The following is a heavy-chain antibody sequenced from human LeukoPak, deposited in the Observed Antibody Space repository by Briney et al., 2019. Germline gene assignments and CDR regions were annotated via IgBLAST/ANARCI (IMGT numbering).Heavy chain of an antibody. CDR3: ARRNAVVTGFFDY. V-gene: IGHV4-59*08. Sequence: SETLSLTCTVSGGSISSYYWSWIRQPPGKGLEWTGYIYYSGSTNYNPSLKSRVTISVDTSKNQFSLKLSSVTAADTAVYYCARRNAVVTGFFDYWGQGTLVTVSS. D-gene: IGHD2-15*01. CDR2: IYYSGST. J-gene: IGHJ4*02. CDR1: GGSISSYY.